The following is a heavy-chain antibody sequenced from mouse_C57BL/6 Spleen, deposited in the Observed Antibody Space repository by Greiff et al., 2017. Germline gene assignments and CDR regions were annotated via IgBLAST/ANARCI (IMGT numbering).Heavy chain of an antibody. J-gene: IGHJ4*01. D-gene: IGHD1-1*01. CDR2: IPPNSGST. Sequence: VQLQQSGAELVKPGASVKLSCQASGYTFTSYWMHWVKQRPGQGLEWIGMIPPNSGSTTYTAKFKSQATLTVDTSYSPAYMKLSSLPSADSGFDYCARDYGSSYEGDMDDWGQGNTGNVSS. CDR3: ARDYGSSYEGDMDD. CDR1: GYTFTSYW. V-gene: IGHV1-64*01.